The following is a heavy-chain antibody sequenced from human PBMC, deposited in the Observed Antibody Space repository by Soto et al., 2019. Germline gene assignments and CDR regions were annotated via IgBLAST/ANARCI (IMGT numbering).Heavy chain of an antibody. CDR2: IKSDGSIT. V-gene: IGHV3-74*01. CDR1: GFTFSSNW. D-gene: IGHD2-21*01. Sequence: EVQLVESGGGLVQPGGSLRLSCAASGFTFSSNWMHWVRQAPGKGPVWVSRIKSDGSITNYADAVKGRFTISRDNAKNTLYLQMVSLRTEDTAVYYCAATVATRPNWGQGTLVTVSS. CDR3: AATVATRPN. J-gene: IGHJ4*02.